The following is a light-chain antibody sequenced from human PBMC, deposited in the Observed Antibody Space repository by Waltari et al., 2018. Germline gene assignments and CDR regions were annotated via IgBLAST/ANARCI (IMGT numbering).Light chain of an antibody. CDR1: SSDVGTYNL. J-gene: IGLJ1*01. CDR2: EGS. Sequence: QSALTQPASVSGSPGQSITISCTGTSSDVGTYNLVSWYQQHPGNAPILIIYEGSTRPSGVSARVSGSRSGNTASLTSSGLQAEDEADYYCCSYAGSSTYVFGTGTKVTVL. V-gene: IGLV2-23*01. CDR3: CSYAGSSTYV.